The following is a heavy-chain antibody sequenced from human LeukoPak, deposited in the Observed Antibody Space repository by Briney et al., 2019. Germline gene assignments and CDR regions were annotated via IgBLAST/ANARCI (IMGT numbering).Heavy chain of an antibody. J-gene: IGHJ4*02. CDR2: IYSGGTT. D-gene: IGHD3-10*01. Sequence: RGSLRLSCAASGFTVSSNYMSWVRQAPGGGLEWVSTIYSGGTTYYADSVKDRFTISRDNSKNTLYLQMNSLRAEDTAVYYCASVRTSGNYYNWVYCDCWGQGALVTVSS. CDR3: ASVRTSGNYYNWVYCDC. V-gene: IGHV3-66*01. CDR1: GFTVSSNY.